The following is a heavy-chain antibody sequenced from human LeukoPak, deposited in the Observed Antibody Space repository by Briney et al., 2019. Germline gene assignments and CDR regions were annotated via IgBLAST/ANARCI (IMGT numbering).Heavy chain of an antibody. V-gene: IGHV1-3*01. CDR1: GYTFTSYA. CDR2: INAGNGNT. Sequence: GASVKVSCKASGYTFTSYAMHWVRQAPGQRLEWMGWINAGNGNTKYSLKFQGRVTITRDTSASTAYMELSSLRSEDTAVYYCARDRDNLIFDYWGQGTLVTVSS. J-gene: IGHJ4*02. D-gene: IGHD3-9*01. CDR3: ARDRDNLIFDY.